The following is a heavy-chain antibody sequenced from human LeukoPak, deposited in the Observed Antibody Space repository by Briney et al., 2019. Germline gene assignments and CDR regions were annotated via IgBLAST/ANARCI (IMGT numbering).Heavy chain of an antibody. CDR2: IYYKGST. CDR1: RGSISSYY. Sequence: PSETLSLTCTVSRGSISSYYWSWIRQPPGKGLEWIGYIYYKGSTNYNPSLKSRLTLSVDTSNNQFSLKLSSVTAADTAVYYCASQYYYDSSGQPYDAFDIWGQGTMVTVSS. CDR3: ASQYYYDSSGQPYDAFDI. V-gene: IGHV4-59*01. J-gene: IGHJ3*02. D-gene: IGHD3-22*01.